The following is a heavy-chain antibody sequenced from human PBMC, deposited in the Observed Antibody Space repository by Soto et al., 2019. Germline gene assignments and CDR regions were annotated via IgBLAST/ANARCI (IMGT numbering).Heavy chain of an antibody. CDR2: ISAYNGNA. Sequence: GASVKVSCKASGYTFTCYGISWVRQAPGQGLEWMGWISAYNGNANYAQKLQGRVTMTTDTSTSTAYMELRSLRSDDTAVYYCARSRLLLWFGESYGMDVWGQGTTVTVSS. V-gene: IGHV1-18*01. CDR1: GYTFTCYG. D-gene: IGHD3-10*01. J-gene: IGHJ6*02. CDR3: ARSRLLLWFGESYGMDV.